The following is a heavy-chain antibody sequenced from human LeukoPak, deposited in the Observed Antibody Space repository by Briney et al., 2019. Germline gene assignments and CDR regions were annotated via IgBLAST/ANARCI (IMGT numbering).Heavy chain of an antibody. D-gene: IGHD6-13*01. V-gene: IGHV4-4*07. J-gene: IGHJ5*02. CDR2: IYTSGST. CDR3: ARELNGRGIAAAGTLDNWFDP. Sequence: SETLSLTCTVSGGSISSYYWSWIRQPAGKGLEWIGRIYTSGSTNYNPSLKSRVTMSVDTSKNQFSLKLSSVTAADTAVYYCARELNGRGIAAAGTLDNWFDPWGQGTLVTVSS. CDR1: GGSISSYY.